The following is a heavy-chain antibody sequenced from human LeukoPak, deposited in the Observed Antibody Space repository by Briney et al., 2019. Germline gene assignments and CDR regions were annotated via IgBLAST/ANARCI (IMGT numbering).Heavy chain of an antibody. J-gene: IGHJ4*02. CDR2: ISSNGGST. V-gene: IGHV3-64*01. CDR3: ATAQRQLWLDYFDY. D-gene: IGHD5-18*01. CDR1: GFTFSSYA. Sequence: GGSLRLSCAASGFTFSSYAMHWVRQAPGKGLEYVSAISSNGGSTNYANSVKGRFTISRDNSKNTLYLQMGSLRAEDMAVYYCATAQRQLWLDYFDYWGQGTLVTVSS.